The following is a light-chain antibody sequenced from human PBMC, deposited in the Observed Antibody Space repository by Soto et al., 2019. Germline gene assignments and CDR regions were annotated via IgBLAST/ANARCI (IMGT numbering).Light chain of an antibody. CDR1: QSISSY. CDR3: QQYGSSPPT. Sequence: IVLTQSPGTLSSSPGERTTLSCRASQSISSYLAWYQQKPGQGPRLLIYGASSRATGTPDRFSGSGSGTDFTLTINRLEPEDFALYYCQQYGSSPPTFGQGTKVDI. V-gene: IGKV3-20*01. J-gene: IGKJ1*01. CDR2: GAS.